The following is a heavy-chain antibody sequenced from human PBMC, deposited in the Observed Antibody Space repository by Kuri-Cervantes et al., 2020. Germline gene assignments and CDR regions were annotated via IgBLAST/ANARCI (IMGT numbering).Heavy chain of an antibody. CDR2: IYYSGST. Sequence: SETLSLTCTVSGGSISSSSYYWSWIRQPPGKGLEWIGYIYYSGSTYYNPSLKSRVTISVDTSKNQFSLKLSSVTAADTAVHYCAREPGSGSYYWGQGTLVTVSS. J-gene: IGHJ4*02. D-gene: IGHD3-10*01. V-gene: IGHV4-30-4*08. CDR3: AREPGSGSYY. CDR1: GGSISSSSYY.